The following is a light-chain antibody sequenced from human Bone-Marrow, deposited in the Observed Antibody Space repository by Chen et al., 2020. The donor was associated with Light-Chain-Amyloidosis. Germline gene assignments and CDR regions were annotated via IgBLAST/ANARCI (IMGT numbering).Light chain of an antibody. J-gene: IGKJ2*01. Sequence: EIVLTQSPVTLSLSPGERAALSCRASQRISKFLAWYQHKPGQAPRLLIYDASIRATGIPARFSGSGSGTDVTLTINSLEPEDFAVYYCQERTNWPLYTFGQGTKLEI. V-gene: IGKV3-11*01. CDR1: QRISKF. CDR3: QERTNWPLYT. CDR2: DAS.